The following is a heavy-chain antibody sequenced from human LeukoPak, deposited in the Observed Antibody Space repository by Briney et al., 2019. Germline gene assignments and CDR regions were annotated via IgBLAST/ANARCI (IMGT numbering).Heavy chain of an antibody. D-gene: IGHD6-13*01. Sequence: SETLSLTCTVSGASISSYYWGWIRQSPGKGLEWIAYVHSSGSTSYNPSLNSRVTISIDTSKKQFSLKLSSVTAADTAVYYCARDIASYFDCWGQGILVTVSS. V-gene: IGHV4-4*08. CDR2: VHSSGST. J-gene: IGHJ4*02. CDR1: GASISSYY. CDR3: ARDIASYFDC.